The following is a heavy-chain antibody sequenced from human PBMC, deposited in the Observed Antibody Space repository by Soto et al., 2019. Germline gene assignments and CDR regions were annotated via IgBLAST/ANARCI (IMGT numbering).Heavy chain of an antibody. CDR3: ARSGAYCTSITCLFDSF. CDR2: ISAYNGDT. CDR1: GYTFSSYG. D-gene: IGHD2-8*01. V-gene: IGHV1-18*01. Sequence: QAQLVQSGAEVKKPGASVKVSCRASGYTFSSYGYAWVRQVPGQGIGWKGWISAYNGDTNYAQKFQDRVTLTTDTSTTTAYIELRNLGSDDTAVYYCARSGAYCTSITCLFDSFWGLGTLVTVSS. J-gene: IGHJ4*02.